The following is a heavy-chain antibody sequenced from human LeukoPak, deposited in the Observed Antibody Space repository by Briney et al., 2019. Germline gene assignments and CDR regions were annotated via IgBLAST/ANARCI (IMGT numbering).Heavy chain of an antibody. J-gene: IGHJ4*02. CDR3: TRDVWGNSDY. D-gene: IGHD7-27*01. CDR1: GLPFSAYW. Sequence: GGSLRLSCAVSGLPFSAYWMSWIRQAPGEGPVGVARINHDGTITHYADSVKGRFTISRDNGKNILYLQITSLRPEDTAVYYCTRDVWGNSDYWGQGTLVTVSS. CDR2: INHDGTIT. V-gene: IGHV3-74*01.